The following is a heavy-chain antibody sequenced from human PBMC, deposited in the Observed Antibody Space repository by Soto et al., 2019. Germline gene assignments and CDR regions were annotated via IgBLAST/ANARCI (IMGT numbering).Heavy chain of an antibody. V-gene: IGHV2-5*02. CDR2: IYWDDVQ. Sequence: QITLKESGPTLVKPTQTLTLTCTFSGFSLSTSGVGVGWIRQPPGKALEWLALIYWDDVQRYSPSLKSRLSITKATSKNRVVLTMTTMDPVDTATYYCAHRRIVATSIWFDPCGQGTLVTVSS. J-gene: IGHJ5*02. D-gene: IGHD2-21*01. CDR3: AHRRIVATSIWFDP. CDR1: GFSLSTSGVG.